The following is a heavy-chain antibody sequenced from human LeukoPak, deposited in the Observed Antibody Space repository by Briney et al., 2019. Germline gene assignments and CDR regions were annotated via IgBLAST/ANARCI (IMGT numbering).Heavy chain of an antibody. J-gene: IGHJ4*02. CDR3: ARDGYNWNDANFDY. D-gene: IGHD1-1*01. Sequence: GGSLRLSCAASGFTFDDYGMSWVRQAPGKGLEWVSGINWNGGSTGYADSVKGRFTISRDNAKNSLYLQMNSLRAEDTAVYYCARDGYNWNDANFDYWGQGTLVTVSS. V-gene: IGHV3-20*04. CDR1: GFTFDDYG. CDR2: INWNGGST.